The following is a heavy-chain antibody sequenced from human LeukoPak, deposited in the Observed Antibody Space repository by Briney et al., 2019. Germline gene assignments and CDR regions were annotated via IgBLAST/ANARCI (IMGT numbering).Heavy chain of an antibody. V-gene: IGHV1-8*01. D-gene: IGHD1-26*01. CDR2: MNPNSGNT. Sequence: GASVKVSCKASGYTFTSYDINWVRQATGQGLEWMGWMNPNSGNTGYAQEFQGRVTMTRNTSISTAYMELSSLRSEDTAAYYCARRKKWELHADYWGQGTLVTVSS. CDR1: GYTFTSYD. J-gene: IGHJ4*02. CDR3: ARRKKWELHADY.